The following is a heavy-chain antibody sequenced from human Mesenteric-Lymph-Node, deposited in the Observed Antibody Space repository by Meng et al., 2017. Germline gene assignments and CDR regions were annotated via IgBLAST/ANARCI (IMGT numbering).Heavy chain of an antibody. CDR3: AKDGYSSSFPY. CDR2: ITNSGSTI. Sequence: QVQVVETGGGLVEPGGSLRLSCAVSGFTFSDYYMTWIRQAPGKGLEWVSLITNSGSTIYSADSVKGRFTISRDNAKNSLYLQMSSLRTEDTAVYYCAKDGYSSSFPYWGQGTLVTVSS. V-gene: IGHV3-11*01. D-gene: IGHD6-13*01. CDR1: GFTFSDYY. J-gene: IGHJ4*02.